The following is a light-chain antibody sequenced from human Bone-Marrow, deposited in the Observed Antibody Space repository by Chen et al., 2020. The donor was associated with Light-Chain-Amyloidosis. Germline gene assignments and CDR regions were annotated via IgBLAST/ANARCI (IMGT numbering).Light chain of an antibody. CDR1: QDITNY. V-gene: IGKV1-33*01. CDR3: QQYADLPYT. CDR2: DAS. J-gene: IGKJ2*01. Sequence: DTQLPQSPSSLSASVGDRVTITCQASQDITNYLNWYQQKPGEVPKLLIYDASTLETGVPSRFIGGRSGTHFAFTITSLQCEDIATYYCQQYADLPYTFGQGINLEIK.